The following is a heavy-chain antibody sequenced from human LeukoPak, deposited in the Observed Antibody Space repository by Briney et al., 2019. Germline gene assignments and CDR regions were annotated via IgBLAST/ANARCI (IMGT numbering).Heavy chain of an antibody. J-gene: IGHJ5*01. V-gene: IGHV4-39*07. CDR1: GGSVSGSYYY. Sequence: PSETLSLTCALSGGSVSGSYYYWGWIRQPPGKGLEWIGSIYYSGSTYYNPSLRSRVIISLDTSKSQFSLKLSSVTAADSAFYFCARSSGGGGHDSWGQGTLVTVSS. D-gene: IGHD6-25*01. CDR2: IYYSGST. CDR3: ARSSGGGGHDS.